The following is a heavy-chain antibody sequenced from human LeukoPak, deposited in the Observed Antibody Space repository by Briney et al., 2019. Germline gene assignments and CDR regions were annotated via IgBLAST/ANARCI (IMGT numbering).Heavy chain of an antibody. CDR2: INHSGST. J-gene: IGHJ4*02. D-gene: IGHD2-15*01. CDR1: GGTFSGYY. V-gene: IGHV4-34*08. CDR3: ANRRRYCNGGSCYSYYFDY. Sequence: SETLSLTCAVYGGTFSGYYWHWIRQPPGKGLEWIGAINHSGSTNYNPSLKSRVTISVDTSKNQFSLKMSSVTAADTAVYYCANRRRYCNGGSCYSYYFDYWGQGTLVSVSS.